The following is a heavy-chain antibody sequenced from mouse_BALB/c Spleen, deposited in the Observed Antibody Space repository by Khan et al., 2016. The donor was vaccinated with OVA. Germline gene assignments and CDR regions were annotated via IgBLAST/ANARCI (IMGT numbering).Heavy chain of an antibody. CDR3: ARTARIKY. V-gene: IGHV3-2*02. CDR1: GYSITSGYG. CDR2: ISYSGST. D-gene: IGHD1-2*01. Sequence: EVELVESGPGLVKPSQSLSLTCTVTGYSITSGYGWNWIRQFPGNKLEWMGYISYSGSTNYNPSLKSRISITRDTSKNQFFLQLNSVTTEYTATXYCARTARIKYWGQGTTLTVSS. J-gene: IGHJ2*01.